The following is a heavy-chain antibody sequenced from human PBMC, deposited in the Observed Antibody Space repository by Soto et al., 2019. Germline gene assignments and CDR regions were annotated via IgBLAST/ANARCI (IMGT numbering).Heavy chain of an antibody. D-gene: IGHD2-15*01. V-gene: IGHV1-18*01. Sequence: ASVKVSCKTSGYTFSSYSIDWVRQAPGQGLEWMAWISTNSGNTHYAERLQGRVTVTLDKTARTAFMEMWGLTSDDTAVYFCARDNCYYDFWGQRTFITV. J-gene: IGHJ4*02. CDR3: ARDNCYYDF. CDR1: GYTFSSYS. CDR2: ISTNSGNT.